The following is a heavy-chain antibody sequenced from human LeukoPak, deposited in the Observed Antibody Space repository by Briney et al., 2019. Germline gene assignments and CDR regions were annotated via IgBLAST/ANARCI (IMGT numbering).Heavy chain of an antibody. CDR1: GYTLTDYY. V-gene: IGHV1-2*02. CDR3: AREANSWYHS. D-gene: IGHD2/OR15-2a*01. J-gene: IGHJ4*02. Sequence: ASVKVSCKASGYTLTDYYMHWVRQAPGQGLEWVAWINPSSVATTYAQKSQGRVTLTKDTSINTAYMELSRLTSDDTAMYYCAREANSWYHSWGQGTLVTVSS. CDR2: INPSSVAT.